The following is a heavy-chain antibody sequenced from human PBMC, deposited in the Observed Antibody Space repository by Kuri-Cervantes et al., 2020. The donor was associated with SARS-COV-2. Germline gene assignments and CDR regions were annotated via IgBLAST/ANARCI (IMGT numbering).Heavy chain of an antibody. Sequence: LSLTCAASGFTFSSYAMHWVRQAPGKGLEWVAVISYDGSNKYYADSVKGRFTISRDNSKNTLYLQMNSLRAEDTAVYYCARGRAYGSGSYYFYWGQGTLVTVSS. V-gene: IGHV3-30-3*01. CDR1: GFTFSSYA. D-gene: IGHD3-10*01. CDR3: ARGRAYGSGSYYFY. J-gene: IGHJ4*02. CDR2: ISYDGSNK.